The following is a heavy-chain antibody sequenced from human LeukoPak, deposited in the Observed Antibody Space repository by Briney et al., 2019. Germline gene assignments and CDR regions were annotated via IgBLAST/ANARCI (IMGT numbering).Heavy chain of an antibody. CDR3: ARGYGLGSYYKFFDF. V-gene: IGHV4-59*01. Sequence: SETLSLTCSVSGGSISSYYWSWIRQPPGKGLEWIGYVYFSGSTNYNPSLKSRVTISLDTSKNQFSLKLSSVTAADTAVYYCARGYGLGSYYKFFDFWGQGTLVTVSS. CDR2: VYFSGST. J-gene: IGHJ4*02. CDR1: GGSISSYY. D-gene: IGHD3-10*01.